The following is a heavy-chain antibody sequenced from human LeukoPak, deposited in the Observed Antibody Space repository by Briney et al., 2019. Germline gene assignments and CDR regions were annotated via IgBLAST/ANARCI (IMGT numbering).Heavy chain of an antibody. CDR1: GGSISSSSYY. Sequence: SETLSLTCTVSGGSISSSSYYWGWIRQPAGKGLEWIGRIYTSGSTNYNPSLKSRVTMSVDTSKNQFSLKLSSVTAADTAVYYCARDSRGAGWYVIDYWGQGTLVTVSS. D-gene: IGHD6-19*01. V-gene: IGHV4-61*02. CDR2: IYTSGST. J-gene: IGHJ4*02. CDR3: ARDSRGAGWYVIDY.